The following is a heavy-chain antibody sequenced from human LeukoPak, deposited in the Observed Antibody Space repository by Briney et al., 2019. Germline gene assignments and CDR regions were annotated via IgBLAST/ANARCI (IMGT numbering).Heavy chain of an antibody. CDR1: GHTISTGYY. D-gene: IGHD3-10*01. V-gene: IGHV4-38-2*01. CDR3: ASYYASGVSAYNYYGMDV. J-gene: IGHJ6*04. Sequence: SETLSLTCAVSGHTISTGYYWGWIRQPPGKGLEWIGSMSHNRGTYYNPSLKSRVTISMDTSKNQISLRLTSVTAADTAVYYCASYYASGVSAYNYYGMDVWGKGTTVTVSS. CDR2: MSHNRGT.